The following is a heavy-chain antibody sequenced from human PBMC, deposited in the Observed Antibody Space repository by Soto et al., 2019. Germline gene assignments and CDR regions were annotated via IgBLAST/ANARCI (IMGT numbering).Heavy chain of an antibody. D-gene: IGHD1-1*01. Sequence: EVQLVESGGGLQQPGGSLRLSCAASGFTFSSYAMSWVRRTPGEGLEWVSATNGDGSKTYVAESVKGRFTISRDNSMNTLFLEMHSLRAVDTAVYHCVRGRVGTGAFDIWGQGTLDTVSS. J-gene: IGHJ3*02. V-gene: IGHV3-23*04. CDR1: GFTFSSYA. CDR2: TNGDGSKT. CDR3: VRGRVGTGAFDI.